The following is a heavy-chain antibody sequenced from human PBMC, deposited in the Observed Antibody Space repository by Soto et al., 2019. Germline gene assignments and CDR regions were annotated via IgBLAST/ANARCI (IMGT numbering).Heavy chain of an antibody. J-gene: IGHJ5*02. CDR2: TYYRSRFFS. D-gene: IGHD3-10*01. Sequence: SQTLSLTCAISGDSVSSYSAAWSLIRQSPSGGLEWLGRTYYRSRFFSDYAESVKSRIIINPDTSKNQFSLQLKSVTPEDTAVYYCVRDRYSSSGWFDPWGQGTPVTVSS. CDR3: VRDRYSSSGWFDP. CDR1: GDSVSSYSAA. V-gene: IGHV6-1*01.